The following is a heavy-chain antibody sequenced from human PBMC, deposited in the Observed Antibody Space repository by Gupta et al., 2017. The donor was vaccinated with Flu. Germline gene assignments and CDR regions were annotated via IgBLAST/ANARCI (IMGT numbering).Heavy chain of an antibody. D-gene: IGHD1-7*01. Sequence: GKKAEGYTTEYAASVKGRFSISRDDSKNSLYLQLNSLRTEDTAVYHCAKDAAGNFSWDSWGRGTLVTVSS. V-gene: IGHV3-72*01. CDR2: GKKAEGYTT. J-gene: IGHJ4*02. CDR3: AKDAAGNFSWDS.